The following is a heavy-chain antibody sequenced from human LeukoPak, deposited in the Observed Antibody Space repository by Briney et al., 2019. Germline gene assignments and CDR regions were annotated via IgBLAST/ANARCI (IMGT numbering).Heavy chain of an antibody. D-gene: IGHD2-15*01. Sequence: GESLKLSCKGFGYSFTNYWIGWVRQMPGKGLQWMGIIYPGDSDTRYSPSFQGQVTISADKSISTAYLQWSSLKASDTAMYYCARGGDIVVVVAPFDYWGQGTLVTVSS. CDR2: IYPGDSDT. CDR3: ARGGDIVVVVAPFDY. V-gene: IGHV5-51*01. J-gene: IGHJ4*02. CDR1: GYSFTNYW.